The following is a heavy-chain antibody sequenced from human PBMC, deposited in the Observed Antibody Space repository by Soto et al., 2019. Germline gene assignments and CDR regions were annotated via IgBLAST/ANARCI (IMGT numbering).Heavy chain of an antibody. CDR1: GYTFTSYG. CDR3: ARDTSQLSPYYDSSGYWAY. J-gene: IGHJ4*02. D-gene: IGHD3-22*01. CDR2: ISAYNGNT. Sequence: GASVKVSCKASGYTFTSYGISWVRQAPGQGLEWMGWISAYNGNTNYAQKLQGRVTMTTDTSTSTAYMELRSLRSDDTAVYYCARDTSQLSPYYDSSGYWAYWGQGTLVTVSS. V-gene: IGHV1-18*01.